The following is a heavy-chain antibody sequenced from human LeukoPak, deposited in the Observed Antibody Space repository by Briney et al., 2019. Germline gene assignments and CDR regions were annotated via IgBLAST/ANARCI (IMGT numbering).Heavy chain of an antibody. D-gene: IGHD6-6*01. V-gene: IGHV4-4*07. CDR1: GGSISNYY. CDR3: ARRGRYSSSDY. CDR2: VSSSGSS. Sequence: SDTLSLTCTVSGGSISNYYWAWIRQPVGRELEWIGRVSSSGSSNYNPSLESRVTISVDASKKQFSLKLSSVTAADTAVYYCARRGRYSSSDYWGQGTLVTVSS. J-gene: IGHJ4*02.